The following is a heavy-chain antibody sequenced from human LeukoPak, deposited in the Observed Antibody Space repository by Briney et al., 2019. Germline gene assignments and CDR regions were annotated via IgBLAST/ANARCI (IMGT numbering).Heavy chain of an antibody. CDR3: ARPSYDSSGYYPHDAFDI. J-gene: IGHJ3*02. CDR1: GGSISTSNYY. CDR2: INHSGST. V-gene: IGHV4-39*07. Sequence: PSETLSLTCTVSGGSISTSNYYWGWIRQPPGKGLEWIGEINHSGSTNYNPSLKSRVTISADTSKNQFSLKLSSVTAADTAVYYCARPSYDSSGYYPHDAFDIWGQGTMVTVSS. D-gene: IGHD3-22*01.